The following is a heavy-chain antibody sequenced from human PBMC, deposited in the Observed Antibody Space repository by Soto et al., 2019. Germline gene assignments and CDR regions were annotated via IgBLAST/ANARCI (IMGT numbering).Heavy chain of an antibody. CDR2: IYYSGST. J-gene: IGHJ3*02. CDR1: GGSISSYY. CDR3: ARARVKDDAFDI. D-gene: IGHD3-10*01. Sequence: ASETLSLTCTVSGGSISSYYWSWIRQPPGKGLEWIGYIYYSGSTNYNPSLKSRVTISVDTSKNQFSLKLSSVTAADTAVYYCARARVKDDAFDIWGQGTMVTVSS. V-gene: IGHV4-59*01.